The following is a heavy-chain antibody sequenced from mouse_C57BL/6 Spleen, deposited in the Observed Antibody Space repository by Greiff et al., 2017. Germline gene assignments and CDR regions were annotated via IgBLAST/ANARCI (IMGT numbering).Heavy chain of an antibody. Sequence: EVQLQQSGAELVRPGASVKLSCTASGFNIKDYYMHWVKQRPEQGLEWIGRIDPEDGDTEYAPKFQGKATMTADTSSTPAYLQLSSLTSEDTAVYYCTTNYYGSSYFFAYWGQGTLVTVSA. V-gene: IGHV14-1*01. CDR3: TTNYYGSSYFFAY. CDR2: IDPEDGDT. J-gene: IGHJ3*01. CDR1: GFNIKDYY. D-gene: IGHD1-1*01.